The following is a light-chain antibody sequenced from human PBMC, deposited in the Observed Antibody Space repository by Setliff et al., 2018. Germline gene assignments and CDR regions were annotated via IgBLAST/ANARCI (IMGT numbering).Light chain of an antibody. CDR1: SRDVGYYNL. V-gene: IGLV2-23*02. CDR2: DFK. J-gene: IGLJ1*01. CDR3: CSYAGGSAFA. Sequence: QSALTQPASVSGSPGQSITISCTGTSRDVGYYNLVSWYQQHPGKAPKVILYDFKTRPSGVSDRFSSSKSGNTASLTISGLQAEDEADYYCCSYAGGSAFAFGTGTKVTVL.